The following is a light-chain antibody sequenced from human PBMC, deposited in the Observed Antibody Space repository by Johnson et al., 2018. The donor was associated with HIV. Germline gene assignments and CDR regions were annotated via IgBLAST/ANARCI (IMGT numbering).Light chain of an antibody. V-gene: IGLV1-51*01. CDR2: DNN. CDR3: GTWDSSLCAYV. J-gene: IGLJ1*01. CDR1: SSNIGNNY. Sequence: QSVLTQPPSVSAAPGQKVTISCSGSSSNIGNNYVSWYQQLPGTAPKLLIYDNNKRPSGIPDRFSGSKSGTSATLGITGLQTGDEADYYCGTWDSSLCAYVFGTETKVTVL.